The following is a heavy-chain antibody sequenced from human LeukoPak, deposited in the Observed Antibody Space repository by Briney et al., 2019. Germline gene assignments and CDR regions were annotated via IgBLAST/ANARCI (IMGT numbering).Heavy chain of an antibody. CDR1: GGSISSYY. D-gene: IGHD4-11*01. CDR2: IYTSGNT. CDR3: ARSPDYSNTVSPYYFDY. V-gene: IGHV4-4*07. J-gene: IGHJ4*02. Sequence: PSETLSLTCTVSGGSISSYYWSWFRQPAGKGLEWIGRIYTSGNTNYNPSLKSRVTMSVDTSKNQFSLKLSSVTAADTAVYYCARSPDYSNTVSPYYFDYWGQGTLVTVSS.